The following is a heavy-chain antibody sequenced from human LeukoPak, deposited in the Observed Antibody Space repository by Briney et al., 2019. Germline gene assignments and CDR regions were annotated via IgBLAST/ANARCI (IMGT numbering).Heavy chain of an antibody. J-gene: IGHJ4*02. CDR2: IIPIFGTA. D-gene: IGHD2-2*01. V-gene: IGHV1-69*05. CDR3: ARGQRRSSTSCYYY. Sequence: ASVKVSCKASGGTFSSYAISWVRQAPGQGLEWMGGIIPIFGTANYAQKFQGRVTITTDESTSTAYMELSSLRSEDTAVYYCARGQRRSSTSCYYYWGQGTLVTVSS. CDR1: GGTFSSYA.